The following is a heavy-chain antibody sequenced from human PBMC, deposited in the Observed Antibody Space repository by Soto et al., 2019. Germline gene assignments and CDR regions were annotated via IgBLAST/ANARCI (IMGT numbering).Heavy chain of an antibody. J-gene: IGHJ6*02. V-gene: IGHV1-69*12. CDR2: IIPIFGTA. D-gene: IGHD3-3*01. CDR3: ARDYDFWSGYGPNGMDV. Sequence: QVQLVQSGAEVKKPGSSVKVSCKASGGTFSRYAISWVRQAPGQGLEWMGGIIPIFGTANYAQKFQGRVTITADESTSTAYMELSSLRSEDTAVYYCARDYDFWSGYGPNGMDVWGQGTTVTVSS. CDR1: GGTFSRYA.